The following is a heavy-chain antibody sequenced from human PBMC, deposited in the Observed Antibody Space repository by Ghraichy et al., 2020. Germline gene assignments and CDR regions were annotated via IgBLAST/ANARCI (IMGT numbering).Heavy chain of an antibody. CDR1: GFTFSSYS. J-gene: IGHJ4*02. CDR3: ASSYDFWSGYCRY. Sequence: GESLNISCAASGFTFSSYSMNWVRQAPGKGLEWVSSISSSSSYIYYADSVKGRFTISRDNAKNSLYLQMNSLRAEDTAVYYCASSYDFWSGYCRYWGQGTLVTVSS. CDR2: ISSSSSYI. V-gene: IGHV3-21*01. D-gene: IGHD3-3*01.